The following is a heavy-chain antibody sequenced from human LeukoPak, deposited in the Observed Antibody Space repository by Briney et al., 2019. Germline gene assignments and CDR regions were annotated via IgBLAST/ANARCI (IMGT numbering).Heavy chain of an antibody. J-gene: IGHJ4*02. CDR1: GGSISSSSYY. V-gene: IGHV4-39*01. Sequence: SETLSLTCTVSGGSISSSSYYWGWIRQPPGKGLEWIGSIYYSGSTYYNPSLKSRVTISVDTSKNQFSLKLSSVTAADTAVYYCARQYYGDYYFDYWGQGTLVTVSS. CDR3: ARQYYGDYYFDY. D-gene: IGHD4-17*01. CDR2: IYYSGST.